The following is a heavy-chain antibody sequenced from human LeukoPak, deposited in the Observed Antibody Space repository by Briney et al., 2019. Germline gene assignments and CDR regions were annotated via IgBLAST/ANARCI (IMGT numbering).Heavy chain of an antibody. CDR2: IYHSGST. V-gene: IGHV4-38-2*02. D-gene: IGHD2-15*01. CDR3: ARRRGSVDT. Sequence: SETLSLTCTVSGYSISSGYYWAWIRQSPGKGLEWIGSIYHSGSTYYNPSLKSRLTISVDTSRNQFSLNLSSVTAADTAVYYCARRRGSVDTWGQGTLVTVSS. CDR1: GYSISSGYY. J-gene: IGHJ5*02.